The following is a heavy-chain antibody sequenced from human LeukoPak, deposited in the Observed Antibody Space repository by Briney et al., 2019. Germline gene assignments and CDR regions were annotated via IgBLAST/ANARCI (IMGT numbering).Heavy chain of an antibody. CDR2: IDHSGST. CDR1: GGSFSGYY. CDR3: ARGPGTWYYY. J-gene: IGHJ4*02. V-gene: IGHV4-34*01. D-gene: IGHD6-13*01. Sequence: SETLSLTCAVYGGSFSGYYWSWIRQPPGKGLEWIGEIDHSGSTNYNPSLKSRVTISIDTSKNQFSLKLSSVTAADTALYYCARGPGTWYYYWGQGTLVTVSS.